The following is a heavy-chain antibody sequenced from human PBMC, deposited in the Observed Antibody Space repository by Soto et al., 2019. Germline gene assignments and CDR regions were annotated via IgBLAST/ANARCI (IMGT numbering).Heavy chain of an antibody. J-gene: IGHJ4*02. D-gene: IGHD6-19*01. CDR3: ASKAQYSSGWYDY. V-gene: IGHV4-59*08. CDR1: EGCSGGYC. CDR2: IYYSGST. Sequence: PSVTLSVTCSVAEGCSGGYCWSWIRQPPGKGLEWIGYIYYSGSTNYNPSLKSRVTISVDTSKNQFSLKLSSVTAADTAVYYCASKAQYSSGWYDYWGQGTLVTVSS.